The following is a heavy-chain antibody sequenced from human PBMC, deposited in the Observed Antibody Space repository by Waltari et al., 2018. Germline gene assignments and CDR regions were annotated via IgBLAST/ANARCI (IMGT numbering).Heavy chain of an antibody. CDR3: AKGSERDIVVVPDLGY. CDR2: ISGCGGRT. J-gene: IGHJ4*02. Sequence: EVQLLESGGGLVQPGGSLRLSCAASGFTFSSYAMSWVRQAPGKGLEWVSAISGCGGRTYYADSVKGRFTISRDNSKNTLYLQMNSLRAEDTAVYYCAKGSERDIVVVPDLGYWGQGTLVTVSS. V-gene: IGHV3-23*01. D-gene: IGHD2-2*01. CDR1: GFTFSSYA.